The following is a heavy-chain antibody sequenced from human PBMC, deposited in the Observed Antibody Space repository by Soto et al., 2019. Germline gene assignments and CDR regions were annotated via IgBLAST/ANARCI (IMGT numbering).Heavy chain of an antibody. CDR3: ARHAVHISGVTDY. CDR1: GGSISSSSSY. D-gene: IGHD6-19*01. V-gene: IGHV4-39*01. Sequence: SETLSLTCTVSGGSISSSSSYWGWIRQTPGKGLEWIGSIHYSGSTYYNPPLKSRVTISVETSKHQFSLKLSSVTAADTAVYYCARHAVHISGVTDYWGQGTLVTVSS. J-gene: IGHJ4*02. CDR2: IHYSGST.